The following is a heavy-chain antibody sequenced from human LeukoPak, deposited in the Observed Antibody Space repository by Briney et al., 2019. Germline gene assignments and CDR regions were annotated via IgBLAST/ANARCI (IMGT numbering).Heavy chain of an antibody. V-gene: IGHV3-74*01. Sequence: PGGSLRLSCAASGFTFSSYWMHWVRQAPGKGLMWVSRINSDGSSTSYADSVKGRFTISRDNAKNTLYLQMNSLRAEDTAVYYCARDLEWFGDVDDYWGQGTLVTVSS. CDR3: ARDLEWFGDVDDY. J-gene: IGHJ4*02. CDR1: GFTFSSYW. D-gene: IGHD3-10*01. CDR2: INSDGSST.